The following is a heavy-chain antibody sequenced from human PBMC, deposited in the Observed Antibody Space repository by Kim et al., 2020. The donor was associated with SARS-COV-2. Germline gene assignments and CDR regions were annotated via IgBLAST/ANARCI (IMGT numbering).Heavy chain of an antibody. CDR2: INPDSGGT. J-gene: IGHJ4*02. Sequence: ASVKVSCKASGYTFTGYYIHWVRQAPGQGLEWMGRINPDSGGTTFAQRFLGRVTMTRDASITTALMELTSLTSADTAAYYCARGPGVPTIDYWGQGTLVT. CDR3: ARGPGVPTIDY. CDR1: GYTFTGYY. D-gene: IGHD3-10*01. V-gene: IGHV1-2*06.